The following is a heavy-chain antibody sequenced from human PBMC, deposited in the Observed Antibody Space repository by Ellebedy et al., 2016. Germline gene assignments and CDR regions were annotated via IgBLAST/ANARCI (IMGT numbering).Heavy chain of an antibody. D-gene: IGHD2-8*01. CDR2: FNPDDSDT. CDR1: GSKFTDYW. Sequence: GESLKISCKGSGSKFTDYWIGWVRQLPGKGLEWMAIFNPDDSDTRYSPSFQGQVTFSADKSSSTAYLQWSSLKASDTAMYYCARMNGLFDPWGQGTLVTVSS. V-gene: IGHV5-51*01. J-gene: IGHJ5*02. CDR3: ARMNGLFDP.